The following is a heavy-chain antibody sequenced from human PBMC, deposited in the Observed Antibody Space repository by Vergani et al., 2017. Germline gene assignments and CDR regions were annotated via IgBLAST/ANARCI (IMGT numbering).Heavy chain of an antibody. CDR1: GYTFNGYY. CDR2: INPNSGCT. J-gene: IGHJ4*02. Sequence: QVQLVQSGAEVKKPGASVKVSCKASGYTFNGYYMHWVRQDPGQGLEWRGWINPNSGCTNSAQKFQGRVTMTRDTSISTAYMELSRRRSDDTAVYYCARATIGVRGTFAYWGQGTLVTVSS. CDR3: ARATIGVRGTFAY. V-gene: IGHV1-2*02. D-gene: IGHD1/OR15-1a*01.